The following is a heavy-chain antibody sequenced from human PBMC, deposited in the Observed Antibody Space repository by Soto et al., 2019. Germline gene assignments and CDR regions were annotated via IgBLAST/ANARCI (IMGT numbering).Heavy chain of an antibody. Sequence: QIQLVESGGGVVQPGGSLRLSCSASGFSFGSFGMHWVRQAPGEGLEWVAFVSRDGSNSFYGDSVKGRFTLARDNSRNTVYLQRSNPRDEDTALYYCARGHLSFDFDSWGQGTLVIVSS. V-gene: IGHV3-30*03. J-gene: IGHJ4*02. CDR3: ARGHLSFDFDS. CDR2: VSRDGSNS. CDR1: GFSFGSFG.